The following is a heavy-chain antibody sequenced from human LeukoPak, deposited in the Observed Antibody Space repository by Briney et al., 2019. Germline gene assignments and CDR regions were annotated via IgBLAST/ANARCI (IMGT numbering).Heavy chain of an antibody. V-gene: IGHV4-38-2*02. CDR2: IYHSGST. J-gene: IGHJ3*01. Sequence: ASETLSLTCTVSGYSISSGYYWGWIRQPPGKGLEWIGSIYHSGSTYYNPSLKGRVTISVDTSKNQFSLKLRSVTAADTAVYYCARDHDSSGYYFQNWGQGTMVTVSS. CDR1: GYSISSGYY. CDR3: ARDHDSSGYYFQN. D-gene: IGHD3-22*01.